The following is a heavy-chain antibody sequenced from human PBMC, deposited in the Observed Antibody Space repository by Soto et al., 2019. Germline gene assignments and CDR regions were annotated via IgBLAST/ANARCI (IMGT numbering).Heavy chain of an antibody. D-gene: IGHD2-2*02. Sequence: SETLSLTCTVSGGSISSYYWSWIRQPPGKGLEWIGYIYYSGSTNYNPSLKSRVTISAATSKNQFSLKLSSVTAADTAGYYCVRGGEYQLLYTDYYGMDVWGQGTTITVSS. CDR1: GGSISSYY. V-gene: IGHV4-59*12. CDR3: VRGGEYQLLYTDYYGMDV. J-gene: IGHJ6*02. CDR2: IYYSGST.